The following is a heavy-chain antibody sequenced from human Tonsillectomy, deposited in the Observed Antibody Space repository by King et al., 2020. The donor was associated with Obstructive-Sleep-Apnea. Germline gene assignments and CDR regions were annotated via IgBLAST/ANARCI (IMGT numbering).Heavy chain of an antibody. J-gene: IGHJ3*02. CDR2: KSFDGSN. D-gene: IGHD6-19*01. V-gene: IGHV3-30*04. CDR1: GFTIKNYV. Sequence: VQLVESGGGGGQPGRSLRLSCAASGFTIKNYVMHWVRQAPGKGLERVTVKSFDGSNNYADSVKGRLTVSRDDSKNTLYLQMNSLRAEDTAVYYCAREGYSSGWAPAFDIWGQGTMVTVSS. CDR3: AREGYSSGWAPAFDI.